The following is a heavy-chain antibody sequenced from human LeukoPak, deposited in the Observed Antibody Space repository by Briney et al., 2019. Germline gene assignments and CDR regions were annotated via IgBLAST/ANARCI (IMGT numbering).Heavy chain of an antibody. CDR1: GYTFTSYD. CDR2: MSPNSGNT. V-gene: IGHV1-8*01. J-gene: IGHJ4*02. Sequence: ASVKVSCKASGYTFTSYDINWVRQATGQGLEWMGWMSPNSGNTGYAQKFQGRVTMTRNTSISTAYMELSSLRSEDTAVYYCARARQYWGSLPDYWGQGTLVTVSS. CDR3: ARARQYWGSLPDY. D-gene: IGHD2-8*02.